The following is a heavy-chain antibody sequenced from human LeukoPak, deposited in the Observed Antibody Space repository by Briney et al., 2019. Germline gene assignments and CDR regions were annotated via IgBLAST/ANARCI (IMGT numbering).Heavy chain of an antibody. Sequence: PSETLSLTCAVYGGSFSGYYWSWIRQPPGKGLEWIGEINHSGSTNYNASLKSRVTISIDTSKNQFSLRLRSVTAADTAVYYCAPRGDIEYSYGYGKWFDPWGQGTRVTVSS. CDR1: GGSFSGYY. J-gene: IGHJ5*02. CDR2: INHSGST. V-gene: IGHV4-34*01. CDR3: APRGDIEYSYGYGKWFDP. D-gene: IGHD5-18*01.